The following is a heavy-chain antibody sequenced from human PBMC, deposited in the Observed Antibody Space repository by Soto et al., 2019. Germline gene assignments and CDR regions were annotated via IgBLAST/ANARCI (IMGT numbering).Heavy chain of an antibody. CDR1: GFTFTSSA. D-gene: IGHD3-10*01. V-gene: IGHV1-58*02. CDR2: IVVGSGNT. J-gene: IGHJ4*02. Sequence: SVKVSCKASGFTFTSSAMQWVRQARGQRLEWIGWIVVGSGNTNYAQKFQERVTITRDMSTSTAYMELSSLRSEDTAVYYCAASPYYYGSGSPDYWGQGTLVTVSS. CDR3: AASPYYYGSGSPDY.